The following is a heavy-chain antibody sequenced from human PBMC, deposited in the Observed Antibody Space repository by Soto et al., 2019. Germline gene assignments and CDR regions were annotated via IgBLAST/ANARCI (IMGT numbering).Heavy chain of an antibody. Sequence: EVQLVESGGGLVQPGRSLRLSCAASGFTFDDYAMHWVRQAPGKGLQWVSRISWNSGSIGSADSVKGRFIISRDNDKNSLYLQMSSLRAEDTALYYCAKAVGSYGNFDYWGQGTLVTVSS. CDR1: GFTFDDYA. D-gene: IGHD5-18*01. CDR3: AKAVGSYGNFDY. J-gene: IGHJ4*02. CDR2: ISWNSGSI. V-gene: IGHV3-9*01.